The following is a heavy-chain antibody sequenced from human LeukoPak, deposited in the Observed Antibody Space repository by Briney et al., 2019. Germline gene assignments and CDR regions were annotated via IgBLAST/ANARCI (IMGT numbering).Heavy chain of an antibody. Sequence: SETLSLTCTASGGSISSYYWSWIRQPPGKGLEWIGYIYYSGSTNYNPSLKSRVTISVDTSKNQFSLKLSSVTAADTAVYYCARESRLVKNWFDPWGQGTLVTVSS. V-gene: IGHV4-59*01. CDR3: ARESRLVKNWFDP. CDR1: GGSISSYY. J-gene: IGHJ5*02. CDR2: IYYSGST. D-gene: IGHD3-9*01.